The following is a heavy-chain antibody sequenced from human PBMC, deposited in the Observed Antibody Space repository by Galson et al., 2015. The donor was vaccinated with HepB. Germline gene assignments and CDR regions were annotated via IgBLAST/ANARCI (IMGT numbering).Heavy chain of an antibody. D-gene: IGHD3-10*01. CDR3: ARGNYGSRSYYFFGQEYFDY. CDR1: GFTFSSYN. J-gene: IGHJ4*02. CDR2: ISTSSTTI. Sequence: SLRLSCAASGFTFSSYNMNWVRQAPGKGLEWVSYISTSSTTIYYADSVQGRFTISRDNAKNSLFLQMNSLRDEDTAVYYCARGNYGSRSYYFFGQEYFDYWGQGNLVTVSS. V-gene: IGHV3-48*02.